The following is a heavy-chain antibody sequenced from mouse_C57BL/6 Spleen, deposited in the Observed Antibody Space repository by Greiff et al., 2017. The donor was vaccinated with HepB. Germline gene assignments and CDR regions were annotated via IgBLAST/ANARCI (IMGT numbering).Heavy chain of an antibody. Sequence: EVKLMESGPGLVKPSQSLSLTCSVTGYSITSGYYWNWIRQFPGNKLEWMGYISYDGSNNYNPSLKNRISITRDTSKNQFFLKLNSVTTEDTATYYCARVFDGSLLFDYWGQGTTLTVSS. CDR2: ISYDGSN. CDR3: ARVFDGSLLFDY. V-gene: IGHV3-6*01. CDR1: GYSITSGYY. D-gene: IGHD2-3*01. J-gene: IGHJ2*01.